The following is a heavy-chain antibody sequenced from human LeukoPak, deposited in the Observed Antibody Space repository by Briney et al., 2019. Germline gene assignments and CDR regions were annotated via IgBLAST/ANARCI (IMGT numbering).Heavy chain of an antibody. V-gene: IGHV3-30-3*01. CDR3: ARVGAIHN. J-gene: IGHJ4*02. Sequence: GGSLRLSCAASGFTFSSYAMHWVRQAPGKGLEWVAVISYDGSNKYYADSVKGRFSISRDNSKNTLYLQMNSLRAEDTAVYYCARVGAIHNWGQGTLVTVSS. CDR1: GFTFSSYA. D-gene: IGHD1-26*01. CDR2: ISYDGSNK.